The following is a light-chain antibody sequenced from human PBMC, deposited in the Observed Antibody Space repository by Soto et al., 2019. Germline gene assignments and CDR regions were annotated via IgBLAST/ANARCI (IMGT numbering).Light chain of an antibody. V-gene: IGLV4-69*01. CDR3: QTWGTGIRV. Sequence: QAVVTQSPSASASLGASVKFICTLSSGHSSYAIAWHQQQPEKGPRYLMKINSDGSHSKGDGIPDRFSGSSSGAERYLTISSLQSEDEADYYCQTWGTGIRVFGTGTQLTVL. CDR2: INSDGSH. J-gene: IGLJ1*01. CDR1: SGHSSYA.